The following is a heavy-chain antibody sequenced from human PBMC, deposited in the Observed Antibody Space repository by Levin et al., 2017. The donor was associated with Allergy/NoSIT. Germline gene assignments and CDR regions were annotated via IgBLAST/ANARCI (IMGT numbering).Heavy chain of an antibody. Sequence: ASVKVSCKASGYTFTSYGISWVRQAPGQGLEWMGWISAYNGNTNYAQKLQGRVTMTTDTSTSTAYMELRSLRSDDTAVYYCASSVGSPYYYYGMDVWGQGTTVTVSS. CDR2: ISAYNGNT. J-gene: IGHJ6*02. CDR3: ASSVGSPYYYYGMDV. D-gene: IGHD3-10*01. V-gene: IGHV1-18*01. CDR1: GYTFTSYG.